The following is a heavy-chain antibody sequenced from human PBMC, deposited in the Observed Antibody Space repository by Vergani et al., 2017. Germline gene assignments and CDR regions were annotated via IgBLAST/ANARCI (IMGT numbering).Heavy chain of an antibody. Sequence: EVQLLESGGGLVQPGGSLRLSCAASGFTFSSYAMSWVRQAPGKGLEWVAAISGSGGRTYYADSVKGRFTISRDNSKNTLYLQMNSLRAEDTAVYYCAKDSGGNDWYFDLWGRGTLVTVSS. D-gene: IGHD4-23*01. CDR3: AKDSGGNDWYFDL. CDR1: GFTFSSYA. J-gene: IGHJ2*01. V-gene: IGHV3-23*01. CDR2: ISGSGGRT.